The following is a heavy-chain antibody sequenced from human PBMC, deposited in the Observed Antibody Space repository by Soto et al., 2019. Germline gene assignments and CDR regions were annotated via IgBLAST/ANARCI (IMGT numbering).Heavy chain of an antibody. D-gene: IGHD3-10*01. Sequence: GGSLRLSCAASGFTFSSYSMNWVRQAPGKGLEWVSSISRSNSYIYYADSVKGRFTISRDNAKNSLYLQMNSLRAEDTAVYYCATRSGGGGAFDFWGQGTTVTVSS. CDR1: GFTFSSYS. CDR2: ISRSNSYI. J-gene: IGHJ3*01. V-gene: IGHV3-21*01. CDR3: ATRSGGGGAFDF.